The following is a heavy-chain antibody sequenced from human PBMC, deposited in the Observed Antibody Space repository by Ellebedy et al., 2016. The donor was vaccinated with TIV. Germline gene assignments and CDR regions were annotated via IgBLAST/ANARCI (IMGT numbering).Heavy chain of an antibody. J-gene: IGHJ6*02. V-gene: IGHV3-23*01. D-gene: IGHD1-26*01. Sequence: PGGSLRLSCAASGFTFTNNWISWVSKAPGKGLEWVSSIRNSGGSTHDADSVKGRFTISRDNSKNTLYLQMNSLRAEDTAVYYCAKDNSGTYYYYGMDVWGQGTTVTVSS. CDR2: IRNSGGST. CDR1: GFTFTNNW. CDR3: AKDNSGTYYYYGMDV.